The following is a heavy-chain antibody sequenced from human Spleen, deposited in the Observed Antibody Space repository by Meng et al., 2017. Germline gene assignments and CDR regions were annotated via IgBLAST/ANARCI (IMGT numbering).Heavy chain of an antibody. CDR3: ARDQTIEAHHDS. CDR2: IFHSGIT. D-gene: IGHD5-12*01. CDR1: GGSISSSSYY. Sequence: SETLSLTCTVSGGSISSSSYYWGWIRQPPGKGLEYIGRIFHSGITHYNPSLKSRVTISVDTSKNQFSLNMSSVTAADSAVYYCARDQTIEAHHDSWGQGTLVTVSS. J-gene: IGHJ4*02. V-gene: IGHV4-39*07.